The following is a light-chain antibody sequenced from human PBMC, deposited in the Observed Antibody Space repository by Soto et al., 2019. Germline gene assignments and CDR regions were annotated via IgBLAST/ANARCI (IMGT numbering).Light chain of an antibody. CDR3: QQYNSNPLT. CDR1: QSVSTW. J-gene: IGKJ4*01. V-gene: IGKV1-5*03. Sequence: DIQMTQSPFTLSASVGDRVTITCRASQSVSTWLAWYQQKPGKVPKLLIYKAYSLESGVPSRFSGSGSGTEFTLTISSLQPDDFATYYCQQYNSNPLTFGGGTKVEIK. CDR2: KAY.